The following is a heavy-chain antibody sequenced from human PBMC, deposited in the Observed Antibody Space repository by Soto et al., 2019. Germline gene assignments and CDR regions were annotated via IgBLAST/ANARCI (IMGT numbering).Heavy chain of an antibody. CDR3: ARDRGVAPPVAGNTHYYYYMDV. V-gene: IGHV1-18*01. Sequence: QDQLVQSGVEVKKPGASVKVSCKASGYSFTNYGITWVRQAPGQGFEWMGWISAYNGNTNYAQKFQGRGTLTTAASTSTAYLELRSLRSDDTAVYYCARDRGVAPPVAGNTHYYYYMDVWGKGTTVTVSS. CDR1: GYSFTNYG. J-gene: IGHJ6*03. D-gene: IGHD6-19*01. CDR2: ISAYNGNT.